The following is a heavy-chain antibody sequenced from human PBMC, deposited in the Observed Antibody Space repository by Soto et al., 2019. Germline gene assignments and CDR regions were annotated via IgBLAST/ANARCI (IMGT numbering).Heavy chain of an antibody. CDR3: ARDTAAAYTFYYGMDV. J-gene: IGHJ6*02. Sequence: SETLSLTCSVSGADINTYSWTWIRQPAGKGLEWIGRIYTSASINYNPSLKGRVTLSVDTSTNQVSLRLASVTAADTAISYCARDTAAAYTFYYGMDVWGQGTTVTVSS. CDR2: IYTSASI. V-gene: IGHV4-4*07. D-gene: IGHD6-25*01. CDR1: GADINTYS.